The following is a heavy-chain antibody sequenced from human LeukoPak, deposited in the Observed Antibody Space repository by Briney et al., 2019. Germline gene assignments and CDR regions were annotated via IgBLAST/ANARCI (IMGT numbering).Heavy chain of an antibody. CDR1: GDSMRDYY. CDR2: ISYNGNT. Sequence: PSETLSLTCNVSGDSMRDYYWRWIRQPPGKGLEWIGYISYNGNTNYSPSLKSRVTISLDTSKSQFSLRVNSVTSADTAVYYCAREDGDYFDYWGQGKLVTVSS. CDR3: AREDGDYFDY. J-gene: IGHJ4*02. D-gene: IGHD4-17*01. V-gene: IGHV4-59*01.